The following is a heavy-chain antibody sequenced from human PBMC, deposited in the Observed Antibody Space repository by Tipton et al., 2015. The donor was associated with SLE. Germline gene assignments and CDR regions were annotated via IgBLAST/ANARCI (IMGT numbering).Heavy chain of an antibody. CDR2: ILYAGGTT. CDR3: ARSKDGAADY. D-gene: IGHD6-13*01. J-gene: IGHJ4*02. CDR1: GGSITSTTYW. Sequence: TLSLTCTVSGGSITSTTYWWGWIRQPPGKNLEWIGSILYAGGTTYYNPSLKSRVAIDIDASKSQFSVRLTSATAADTAIYYCARSKDGAADYWGRGTLVTVSS. V-gene: IGHV4-39*01.